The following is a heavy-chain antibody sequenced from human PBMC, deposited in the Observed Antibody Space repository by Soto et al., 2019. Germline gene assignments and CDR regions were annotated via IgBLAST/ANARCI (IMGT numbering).Heavy chain of an antibody. CDR3: AKDRELLDS. V-gene: IGHV3-30*18. Sequence: GGSLRLSWVGSGFTFINYGIHWIRQAPGKGLEWVAIILYDGSNEYYADSVKGRFTISRDNTKNTVSLQMNNLRDEDTAVYYCAKDRELLDSWGQGTLVTVSS. J-gene: IGHJ5*01. CDR1: GFTFINYG. D-gene: IGHD1-7*01. CDR2: ILYDGSNE.